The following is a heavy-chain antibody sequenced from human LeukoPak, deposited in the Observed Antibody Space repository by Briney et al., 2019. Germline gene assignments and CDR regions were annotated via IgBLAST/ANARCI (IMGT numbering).Heavy chain of an antibody. CDR2: IYYIGTS. V-gene: IGHV4-39*01. CDR3: ARHRSGSYIRYFDF. CDR1: GDSINTSNYF. Sequence: KSSETLSLTCTVSGDSINTSNYFWGWIRQSTGKGLEWIGNIYYIGTSDYNPSLKSRVTISIDTSKNQFSLNLRSVTAADTAFYYCARHRSGSYIRYFDFRGQGALVTVSS. D-gene: IGHD1-26*01. J-gene: IGHJ4*02.